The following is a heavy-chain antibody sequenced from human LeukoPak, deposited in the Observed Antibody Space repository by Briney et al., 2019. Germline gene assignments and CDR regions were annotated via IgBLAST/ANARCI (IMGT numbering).Heavy chain of an antibody. CDR2: IYYSGST. CDR1: GGSVSSYY. Sequence: SGTLSLTCTVSGGSVSSYYWSWIRQPPGKGLEWIGYIYYSGSTNYNPSLKSRVTISVDTSKNQFSLKLSSVTAADTAVYYCASTHYYGSMYYDYWGQGTLVTVSS. D-gene: IGHD3-10*01. V-gene: IGHV4-59*02. J-gene: IGHJ4*02. CDR3: ASTHYYGSMYYDY.